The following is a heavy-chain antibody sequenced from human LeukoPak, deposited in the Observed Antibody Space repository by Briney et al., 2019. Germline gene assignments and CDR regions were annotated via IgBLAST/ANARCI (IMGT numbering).Heavy chain of an antibody. V-gene: IGHV3-30*02. CDR2: IRYDGSNK. Sequence: GGSLRLSCAASGFTFSSYDMHWVRQAPGKGLEWVAFIRYDGSNKYYADSVKGRFTISRDNSKNTLYLQMNSLRAEDTAVYYCAKEYCSSTSCYVGWYGYWGQGHLVPVSS. CDR3: AKEYCSSTSCYVGWYGY. CDR1: GFTFSSYD. J-gene: IGHJ4*02. D-gene: IGHD2-2*01.